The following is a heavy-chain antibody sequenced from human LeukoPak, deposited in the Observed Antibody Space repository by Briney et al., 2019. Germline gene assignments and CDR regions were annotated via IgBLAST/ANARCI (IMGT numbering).Heavy chain of an antibody. CDR3: ARCTTGKTFGSLREIKKSREIDY. J-gene: IGHJ4*02. CDR2: ISSSGSTI. D-gene: IGHD1-1*01. Sequence: GGSLRLSCAASGFTFSSYEMNWVRQAPGKGLEWVSYISSSGSTIYYADSVKGRFTISRDNAKNSLYLQMNSLRGEDTAVYYCARCTTGKTFGSLREIKKSREIDYWGQGTLVTVSS. CDR1: GFTFSSYE. V-gene: IGHV3-48*03.